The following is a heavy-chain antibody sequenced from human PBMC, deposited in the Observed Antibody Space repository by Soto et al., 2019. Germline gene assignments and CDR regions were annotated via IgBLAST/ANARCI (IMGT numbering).Heavy chain of an antibody. CDR1: GYAFTHYY. Sequence: ASLKVSCKASGYAFTHYYIHWVRQAPVQGLEWMGIINPNGGITTYAQKFRSGFTMTRDTSTSTVYLELSSLRSDDSAVYYCATSVNSAMAFDYWGQGTLVTVSS. J-gene: IGHJ4*02. V-gene: IGHV1-46*01. D-gene: IGHD5-18*01. CDR3: ATSVNSAMAFDY. CDR2: INPNGGIT.